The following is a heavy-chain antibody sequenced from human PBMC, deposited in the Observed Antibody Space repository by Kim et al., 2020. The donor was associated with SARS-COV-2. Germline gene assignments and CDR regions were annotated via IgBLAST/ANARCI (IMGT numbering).Heavy chain of an antibody. J-gene: IGHJ4*02. CDR1: GFLFSTYW. D-gene: IGHD3-10*01. CDR2: IKGDGSER. CDR3: ARGGVELLLCFVELQFDY. V-gene: IGHV3-7*03. Sequence: GGSLRLSCAASGFLFSTYWMSWFRQAPGKGLEWVADIKGDGSERNYVASVKGRFTISRDNAKNSLFLQMDSLRGNDTAVYYCARGGVELLLCFVELQFDYWGQGILGTVSS.